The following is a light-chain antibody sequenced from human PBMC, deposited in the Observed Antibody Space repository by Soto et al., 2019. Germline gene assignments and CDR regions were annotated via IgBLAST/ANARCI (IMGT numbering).Light chain of an antibody. V-gene: IGKV1-12*01. Sequence: DIQMTQSPSSVSASVGDRVTITCRASQGISSWLAWYQQKQGKAPKLLIYAASSLQSGVPSRFSGRGSGTELTITISGLQPEDSASYCCQQSYNFPRTFGQGTKVDI. CDR1: QGISSW. CDR3: QQSYNFPRT. J-gene: IGKJ1*01. CDR2: AAS.